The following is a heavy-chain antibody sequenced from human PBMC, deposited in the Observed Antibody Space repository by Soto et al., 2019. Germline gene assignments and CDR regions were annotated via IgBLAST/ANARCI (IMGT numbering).Heavy chain of an antibody. Sequence: QVKLVQSGAEEKKPGASVKVSCKASGYTFTSYAMHWVRQAPGQRLEWMGWINGGNGNTKYSQKFQGRVTITRDTSASTAYMELSSLRSEDTAVYYCARVSGWYHLDYGGQGTLVTVSS. V-gene: IGHV1-3*05. CDR2: INGGNGNT. D-gene: IGHD6-19*01. J-gene: IGHJ4*02. CDR3: ARVSGWYHLDY. CDR1: GYTFTSYA.